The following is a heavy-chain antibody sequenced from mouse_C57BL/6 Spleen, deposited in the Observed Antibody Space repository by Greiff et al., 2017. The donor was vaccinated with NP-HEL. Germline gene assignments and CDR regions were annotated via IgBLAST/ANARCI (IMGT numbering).Heavy chain of an antibody. J-gene: IGHJ3*01. D-gene: IGHD1-1*01. CDR3: ARVNYGCFAY. Sequence: VKLMESGAELMKPGASVKLSCKATGYTFTGYWIEWVKQRPGHGLEWIGEILTGSGSTNYNETFKGKATFTADPSSNTAYMQLSSLTTDDSAIYYCARVNYGCFAYWGQGTLVTVSA. CDR2: ILTGSGST. V-gene: IGHV1-9*01. CDR1: GYTFTGYW.